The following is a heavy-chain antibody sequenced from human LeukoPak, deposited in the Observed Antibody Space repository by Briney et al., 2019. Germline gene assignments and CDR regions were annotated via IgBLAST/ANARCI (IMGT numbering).Heavy chain of an antibody. D-gene: IGHD3-10*01. V-gene: IGHV4-39*01. J-gene: IGHJ4*02. CDR2: VYYSGGT. Sequence: SETLSLTCTVSGGPITTKTNYWAWIRQPPGKGLEWIASVYYSGGTYYNPSLKSRLTVSVDTSKNQFSLRLSSVTAADTAVYFCARHSMYDSGTYTSDVWGQGTLVTVSS. CDR3: ARHSMYDSGTYTSDV. CDR1: GGPITTKTNY.